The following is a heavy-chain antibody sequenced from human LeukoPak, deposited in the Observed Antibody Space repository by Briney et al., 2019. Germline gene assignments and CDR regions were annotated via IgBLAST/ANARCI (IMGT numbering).Heavy chain of an antibody. V-gene: IGHV4-59*01. D-gene: IGHD5-12*01. J-gene: IGHJ2*01. CDR3: VRVPSVAPYWYFDL. Sequence: SETLSLTCTVSGGSISNYYWSWIRQPPGKGLEWLGYIYYTGITNYNPSLKSRVTISVDTAKNQFSLKLSSVTAADTAVYYCVRVPSVAPYWYFDLWGRGTLVTVSS. CDR1: GGSISNYY. CDR2: IYYTGIT.